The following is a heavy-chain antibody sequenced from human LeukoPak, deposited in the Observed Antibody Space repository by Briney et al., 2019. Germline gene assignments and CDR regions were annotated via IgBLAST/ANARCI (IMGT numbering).Heavy chain of an antibody. CDR2: ISAYNGNT. V-gene: IGHV1-18*01. Sequence: ASVKVSCKASGYTFTSYGISWVRQAPGQGLEWMGWISAYNGNTNYAQKLQGRVTMTTDTSTSTAYMELRSLRSDDTAVYYCARSVYDSSGYYYYNWHFDLWGRGTLVTVSS. CDR1: GYTFTSYG. J-gene: IGHJ2*01. D-gene: IGHD3-22*01. CDR3: ARSVYDSSGYYYYNWHFDL.